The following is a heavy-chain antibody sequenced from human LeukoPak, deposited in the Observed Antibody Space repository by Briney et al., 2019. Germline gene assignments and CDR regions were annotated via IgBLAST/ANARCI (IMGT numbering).Heavy chain of an antibody. CDR1: GFTFSNDW. D-gene: IGHD6-13*01. Sequence: PAGSLRLSCATAGFTFSNDWMSWVRQAPGKGLEWVANIKEDGSEKNYVDSVKGRFTISRDNAKHSLYLQMNSLRDEDTAIYYCARDWGAAGLWDYWGQGTLVTVSS. J-gene: IGHJ4*02. CDR3: ARDWGAAGLWDY. CDR2: IKEDGSEK. V-gene: IGHV3-7*05.